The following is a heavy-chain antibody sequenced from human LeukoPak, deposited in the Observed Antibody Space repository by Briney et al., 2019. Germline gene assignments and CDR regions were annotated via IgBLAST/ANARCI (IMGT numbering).Heavy chain of an antibody. Sequence: PGGSLRLSCAASGFTFSSYSMNWVRQAPGKGLEWVSSISSSSSYIYYADSVKGRFTISRDNAKNSLYLQMNSLRAEDTAVYYCASVGVVVPAARNYGMDVWGQGTTVTVSS. CDR3: ASVGVVVPAARNYGMDV. J-gene: IGHJ6*02. CDR1: GFTFSSYS. CDR2: ISSSSSYI. D-gene: IGHD2-2*01. V-gene: IGHV3-21*01.